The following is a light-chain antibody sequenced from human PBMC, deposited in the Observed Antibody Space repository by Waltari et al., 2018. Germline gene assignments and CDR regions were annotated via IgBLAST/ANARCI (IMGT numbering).Light chain of an antibody. V-gene: IGKV3-20*01. CDR3: QHYVNLPAT. Sequence: EVVLTQSPGTLSLSPGEGATLSCRASQSISHYLAWYQQKPGQAPRLLIYHASSRATGIPDRFSGSGSGTDFSLTISRLEPEDFAVYYCQHYVNLPATFGQRTKVEIK. CDR1: QSISHY. J-gene: IGKJ1*01. CDR2: HAS.